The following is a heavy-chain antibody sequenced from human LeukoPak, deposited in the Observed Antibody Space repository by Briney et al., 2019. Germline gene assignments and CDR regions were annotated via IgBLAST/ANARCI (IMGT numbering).Heavy chain of an antibody. CDR1: GFTFSSYW. J-gene: IGHJ6*02. V-gene: IGHV3-7*03. CDR3: ARSRAAVVMGELIPSFYYGMDV. Sequence: PGGSLRLSCAASGFTFSSYWMSWVRQAPGKGLEWVANIKQDGSEKYYVDSVKGRFTISRDNGKTSVYLQMNSLRADDTAVYYCARSRAAVVMGELIPSFYYGMDVWGQGTTVTVSS. CDR2: IKQDGSEK. D-gene: IGHD3-16*01.